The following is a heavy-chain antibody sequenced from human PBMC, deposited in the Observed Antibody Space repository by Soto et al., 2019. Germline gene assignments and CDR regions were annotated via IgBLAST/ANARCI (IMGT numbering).Heavy chain of an antibody. CDR3: ASDRSLGSNWYYYLES. CDR1: GFTFSSRA. V-gene: IGHV3-48*02. J-gene: IGHJ4*02. Sequence: LRLSCTASGFTFSSRAMNWVRQFPGRGLEWVSYISSSSSNIDYADSVKGRFTVSRDNAKNSLYLQMNTLRDEDTAVYYCASDRSLGSNWYYYLESWGQGTLVTVSS. CDR2: ISSSSSNI. D-gene: IGHD1-20*01.